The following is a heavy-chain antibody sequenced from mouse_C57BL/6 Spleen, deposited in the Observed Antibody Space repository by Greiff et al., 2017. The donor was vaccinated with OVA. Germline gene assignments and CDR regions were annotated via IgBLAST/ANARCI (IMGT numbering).Heavy chain of an antibody. CDR1: GYTFTSYW. V-gene: IGHV1-59*01. CDR2: IDPSDSYT. Sequence: QVQLQQSGAELVRPGTSVKLSCKASGYTFTSYWMHWVKQRPGQGLEWIGVIDPSDSYTNYNQKFKGKATLTVDTSSSTAYMQLSSLTSEDSAVYYCARRVYYGNLAYWGQGTLVTVSA. D-gene: IGHD2-1*01. J-gene: IGHJ3*01. CDR3: ARRVYYGNLAY.